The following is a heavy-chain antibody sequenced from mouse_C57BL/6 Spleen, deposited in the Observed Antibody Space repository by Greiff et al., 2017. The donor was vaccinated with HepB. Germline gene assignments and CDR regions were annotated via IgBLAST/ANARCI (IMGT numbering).Heavy chain of an antibody. CDR1: GYTFTDYE. CDR3: TRSTRGYFGV. Sequence: VQLQQSGAELVRPGASVTLSCKASGYTFTDYEMHWVKQTPVHGLEWIGAIDPETGGTAYNQKFKGKAILTADKSSSTAYMELRSLTSEDSAVYYCTRSTRGYFGVRGTGTTVTVSS. V-gene: IGHV1-15*01. J-gene: IGHJ1*03. CDR2: IDPETGGT.